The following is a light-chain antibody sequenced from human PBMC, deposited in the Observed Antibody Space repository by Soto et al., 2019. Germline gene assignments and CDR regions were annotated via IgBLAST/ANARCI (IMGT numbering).Light chain of an antibody. J-gene: IGLJ1*01. CDR1: SGDVGGYNS. CDR3: NSYTSTTTYV. Sequence: QSVLTQPASVSGSPGQSITISCTGTSGDVGGYNSVSWYQQHPGKAPKLIIYEVNNRPSGVSNRFSGSKSGNTASLTISGLQAEDEAGYYCNSYTSTTTYVFGTGTKVTVL. V-gene: IGLV2-14*01. CDR2: EVN.